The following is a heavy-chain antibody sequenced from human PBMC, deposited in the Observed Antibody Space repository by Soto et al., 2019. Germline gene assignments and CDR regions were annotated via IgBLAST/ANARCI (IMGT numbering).Heavy chain of an antibody. D-gene: IGHD3-16*01. CDR2: INPNSGGT. V-gene: IGHV1-2*04. Sequence: ASVKVSCKASGYTFTGYYMHWVRQAPGQGLEWMGWINPNSGGTNYAQKFQGWVTMTRNTSISTAYMELSSLRSEDTAVYYCARVGVTDAFDIWGQGTMVTVSS. J-gene: IGHJ3*02. CDR3: ARVGVTDAFDI. CDR1: GYTFTGYY.